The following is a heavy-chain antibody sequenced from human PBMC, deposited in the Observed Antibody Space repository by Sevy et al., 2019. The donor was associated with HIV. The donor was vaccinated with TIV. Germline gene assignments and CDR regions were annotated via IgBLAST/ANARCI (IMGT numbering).Heavy chain of an antibody. V-gene: IGHV1-2*02. CDR1: GYRFTGHY. J-gene: IGHJ5*02. D-gene: IGHD5-12*01. Sequence: ASVKVSCKASGYRFTGHYIHWFRQAPGQGLEWMGWINPNSGGTKFAQKFQGRVTMTRDTSISTAYMELSRLKSDDTAVFYCATYSDYGGAFDPWGQGTLVTVSS. CDR2: INPNSGGT. CDR3: ATYSDYGGAFDP.